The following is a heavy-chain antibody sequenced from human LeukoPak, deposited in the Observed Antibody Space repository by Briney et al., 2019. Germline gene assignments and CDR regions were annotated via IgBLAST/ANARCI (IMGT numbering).Heavy chain of an antibody. Sequence: ASVKVSCKASGYTFTGYHIHWVRQAPGQGLEWMGRINPYSGDTNFAQKFQGGVTMTRDTSITTAYMDLSSLTPDDTAVYFCARDQGSLTRSWYTGYWGQGTQVTVSS. D-gene: IGHD6-13*01. CDR3: ARDQGSLTRSWYTGY. V-gene: IGHV1-2*06. CDR2: INPYSGDT. J-gene: IGHJ4*02. CDR1: GYTFTGYH.